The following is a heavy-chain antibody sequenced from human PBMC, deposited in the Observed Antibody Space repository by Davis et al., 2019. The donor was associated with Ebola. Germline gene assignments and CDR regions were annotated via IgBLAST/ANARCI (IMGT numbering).Heavy chain of an antibody. V-gene: IGHV1-69*04. J-gene: IGHJ3*02. CDR3: ARDYGVAAAGRTYDAFDI. CDR1: GGTFSSYA. Sequence: SVKVSCKASGGTFSSYAISWVRQAPGQGLEWMGRIIPILGIANYAQKFQGRATMTRDTSTSTVYIELSSLRSEDTAVYYCARDYGVAAAGRTYDAFDIWGQGTMVTVSS. CDR2: IIPILGIA. D-gene: IGHD6-13*01.